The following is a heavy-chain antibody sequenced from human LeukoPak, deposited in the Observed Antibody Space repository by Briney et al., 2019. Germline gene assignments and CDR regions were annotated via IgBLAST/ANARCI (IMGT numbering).Heavy chain of an antibody. CDR2: ISGSGGST. V-gene: IGHV3-23*01. Sequence: GGSLRLSCAASGFTFSSYSMNWVRQAPGKGLEWVSAISGSGGSTYYADSVKGRFTISRDNSKNTLYLQMNSLRAEDTAVYYCAKHLTSVTTNFEYWGQGTLVTISS. CDR1: GFTFSSYS. CDR3: AKHLTSVTTNFEY. J-gene: IGHJ4*02. D-gene: IGHD4-17*01.